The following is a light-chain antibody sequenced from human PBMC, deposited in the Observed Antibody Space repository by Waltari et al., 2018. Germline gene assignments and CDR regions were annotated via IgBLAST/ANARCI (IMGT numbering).Light chain of an antibody. CDR3: MQALQTPLT. CDR2: LGS. Sequence: DIVMTQSPLSLPVSPGEPASISCRSSQSLLHSKGYNYLDWYLQKPGQSPQLLIYLGSNRASGVPDRLSSSRSGTDFTLKISRVEPDDVGVYYCMQALQTPLTFGGGTKVEIK. J-gene: IGKJ4*01. V-gene: IGKV2-28*01. CDR1: QSLLHSKGYNY.